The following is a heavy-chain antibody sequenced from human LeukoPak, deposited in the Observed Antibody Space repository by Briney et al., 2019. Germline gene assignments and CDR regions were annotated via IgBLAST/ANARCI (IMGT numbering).Heavy chain of an antibody. V-gene: IGHV1-18*01. CDR1: GYTFTSYG. J-gene: IGHJ4*02. D-gene: IGHD2-2*01. CDR3: ARDRLLCSSTSCSNRAAAEFDY. Sequence: ASVKVSCKASGYTFTSYGISWVRQAPGQGLEWMGWISAYNGNTNYAQKLQGRVTMTTDTSTSTAYMELRSLRSDDTAVYYCARDRLLCSSTSCSNRAAAEFDYWGQGTLVTASS. CDR2: ISAYNGNT.